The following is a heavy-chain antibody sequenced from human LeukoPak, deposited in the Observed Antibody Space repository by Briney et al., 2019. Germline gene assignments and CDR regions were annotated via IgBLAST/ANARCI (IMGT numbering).Heavy chain of an antibody. CDR1: GFSFSDYA. J-gene: IGHJ4*02. CDR2: ISGGGGYT. V-gene: IGHV3-23*01. Sequence: GGSLRLSCAASGFSFSDYAMNWVRQAPEKGLEWVSGISGGGGYTYYADSVKGRFTISRDNAKNTLYLQMNSLRAEDTAVYYCLRDLNWSLDQWGQGTLVTVSS. D-gene: IGHD1-20*01. CDR3: LRDLNWSLDQ.